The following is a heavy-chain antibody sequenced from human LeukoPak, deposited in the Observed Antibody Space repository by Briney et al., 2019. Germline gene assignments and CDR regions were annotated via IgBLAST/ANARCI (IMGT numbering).Heavy chain of an antibody. J-gene: IGHJ4*02. CDR3: ARGVEPLAANTLAY. CDR2: ISGSGDST. D-gene: IGHD1-14*01. V-gene: IGHV3-23*01. CDR1: GFTFSSYV. Sequence: GGSLRLPCAASGFTFSSYVMSWVRQAPGKGLEWVSGISGSGDSTYYADSVQGRFTISRDNSKNTLYLEMNSLSPDDTAVYYCARGVEPLAANTLAYWGQGTLVTVSS.